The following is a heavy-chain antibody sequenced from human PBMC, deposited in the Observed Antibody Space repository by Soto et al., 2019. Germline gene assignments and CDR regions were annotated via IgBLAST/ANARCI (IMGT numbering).Heavy chain of an antibody. J-gene: IGHJ4*02. Sequence: QVQLVESGGSVVQPGRSLRLSCEASGFTFTSYAMHWVRQAPGKGLEWVAVISYDGINEYYADSVKGRFTISRDNSKNRRFLQMSTVRVEDTAGYYWASDRLRLGVLSLIGYFDYWGQGTLVTVSS. CDR3: ASDRLRLGVLSLIGYFDY. D-gene: IGHD3-16*02. V-gene: IGHV3-30*15. CDR1: GFTFTSYA. CDR2: ISYDGINE.